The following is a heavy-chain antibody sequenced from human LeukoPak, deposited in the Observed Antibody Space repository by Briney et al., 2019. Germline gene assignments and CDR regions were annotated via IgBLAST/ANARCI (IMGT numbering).Heavy chain of an antibody. CDR2: ISSSGSTI. CDR1: GFTFSSYE. V-gene: IGHV3-48*03. CDR3: AREGLLWFGELLTFDP. D-gene: IGHD3-10*01. Sequence: GGSLRLSCAASGFTFSSYEINWVRQAPGKGLEWVSYISSSGSTIYYADSVKGRFTISRDNGKNSLYLQMNSLRAEDTAVYYCAREGLLWFGELLTFDPWGQGTLVTVSS. J-gene: IGHJ5*02.